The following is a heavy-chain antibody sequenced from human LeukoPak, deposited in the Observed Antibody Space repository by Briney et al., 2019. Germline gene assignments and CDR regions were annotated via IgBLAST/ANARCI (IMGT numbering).Heavy chain of an antibody. CDR2: THYSGST. D-gene: IGHD1-26*01. Sequence: SETLSLTCTVSGGSISSYYWTWIRQPPGKGLEWIAYTHYSGSTNYNPSLMGRVTISLDTSKNQFSLKLRSVTASDTAVYYCARLRGGSYAPDAYFYYGMDVWGQGTTVIVSS. J-gene: IGHJ6*01. V-gene: IGHV4-59*08. CDR1: GGSISSYY. CDR3: ARLRGGSYAPDAYFYYGMDV.